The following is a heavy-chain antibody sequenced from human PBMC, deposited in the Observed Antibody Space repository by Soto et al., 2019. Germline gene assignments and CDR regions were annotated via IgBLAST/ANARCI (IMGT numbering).Heavy chain of an antibody. J-gene: IGHJ6*02. V-gene: IGHV1-46*01. CDR2: INPSGGST. CDR1: GYTFTSYY. Sequence: GASVKVSCKASGYTFTSYYMHWVRQAPGQGLEWMGIINPSGGSTSYAQKFQGRVTMTRDTSTSTVYMELSSLRSEDTAVYYCARDRGSYNYYYGMDVWGQGTTVTVS. CDR3: ARDRGSYNYYYGMDV. D-gene: IGHD1-26*01.